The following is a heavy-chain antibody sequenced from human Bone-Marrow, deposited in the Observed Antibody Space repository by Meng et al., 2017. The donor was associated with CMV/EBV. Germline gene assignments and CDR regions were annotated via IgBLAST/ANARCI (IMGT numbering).Heavy chain of an antibody. Sequence: GSLRLSCAVYGGSFSGYYWSWIRQPPGKGLEWIGEINHSGSTNYNPSLKSRVTISVDTSKNQFSLKLSSVTAADTAVYYCARVRYSTYGMDVWGQGTTVIVSS. V-gene: IGHV4-34*01. CDR3: ARVRYSTYGMDV. J-gene: IGHJ6*02. D-gene: IGHD3-9*01. CDR2: INHSGST. CDR1: GGSFSGYY.